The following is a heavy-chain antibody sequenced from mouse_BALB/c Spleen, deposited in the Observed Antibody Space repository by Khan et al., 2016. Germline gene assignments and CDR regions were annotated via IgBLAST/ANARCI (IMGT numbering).Heavy chain of an antibody. J-gene: IGHJ4*01. D-gene: IGHD1-1*02. V-gene: IGHV3-1*02. CDR1: GYSITSGYS. CDR3: ARYGYYAIDY. CDR2: MHSSGST. Sequence: VQLQESGPDLVKPSQSLSLTCTVTGYSITSGYSWHWIRQFPGNKLEWMGYMHSSGSTNYSPPLTSRISITRDTSSNQFFLQLNSVTTEDTAAYYCARYGYYAIDYWGQGTSVTVSA.